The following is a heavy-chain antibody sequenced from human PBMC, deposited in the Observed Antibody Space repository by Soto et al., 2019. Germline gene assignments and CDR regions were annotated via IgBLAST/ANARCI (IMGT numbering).Heavy chain of an antibody. J-gene: IGHJ4*02. V-gene: IGHV4-34*01. CDR2: INHSGST. CDR1: GGSFSGYY. Sequence: QVQLQQWGAGLLKPSETLSLTCAVYGGSFSGYYWSWIRQPPGKGLEWIGEINHSGSTNYNPSLKSRVTISVDTSKNQFSLKLSSVTAADTAVYYCARGPWQGYWGQGTLVTVSS. D-gene: IGHD5-12*01. CDR3: ARGPWQGY.